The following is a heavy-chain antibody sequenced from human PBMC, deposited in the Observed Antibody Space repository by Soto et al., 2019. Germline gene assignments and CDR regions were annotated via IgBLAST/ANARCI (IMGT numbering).Heavy chain of an antibody. J-gene: IGHJ5*02. V-gene: IGHV1-3*01. D-gene: IGHD2-15*01. CDR2: INPDNGNT. CDR3: ARGIATGQLDP. CDR1: GYTFTRYT. Sequence: GASVKVSCKASGYTFTRYTMNWVRQAPGQGLEWMGWINPDNGNTKSSQKFQDRVIITRDTSASTAYMDLSSLRSEDTAVYYCARGIATGQLDPWGQGTLVTVS.